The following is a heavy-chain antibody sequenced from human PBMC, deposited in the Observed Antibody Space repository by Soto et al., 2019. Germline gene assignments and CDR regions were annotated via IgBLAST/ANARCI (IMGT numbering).Heavy chain of an antibody. CDR1: GGSISGYY. CDR2: IYYSGNT. CDR3: ARSVSNYYYYGMDV. J-gene: IGHJ6*02. Sequence: QVQLQESGPGLVKPSETLSLTCTVSGGSISGYYWSWIRQPPGKGLEWIGYIYYSGNTNYNPSLKSRFTISLDTSKNQFSLKLSSVTAADSAVHYCARSVSNYYYYGMDVWGQGTTVTVSS. D-gene: IGHD2-8*01. V-gene: IGHV4-59*01.